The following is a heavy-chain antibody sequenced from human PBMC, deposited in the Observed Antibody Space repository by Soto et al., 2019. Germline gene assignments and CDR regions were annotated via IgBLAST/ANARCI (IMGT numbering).Heavy chain of an antibody. CDR3: ARGRRGIHLGPFDY. V-gene: IGHV3-33*01. Sequence: PGGSLRHSCAVSGVHFDSYGMHWVRQAPGKGLEWVAVIWHDGSNKYYADSVKGRFTISRDNAKNTLYLQMNSLRAEDTAVYYCARGRRGIHLGPFDYWGQGTLVTVSS. CDR2: IWHDGSNK. J-gene: IGHJ4*02. D-gene: IGHD1-1*01. CDR1: GVHFDSYG.